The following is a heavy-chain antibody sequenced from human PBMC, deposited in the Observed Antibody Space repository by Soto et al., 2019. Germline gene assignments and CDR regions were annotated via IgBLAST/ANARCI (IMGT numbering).Heavy chain of an antibody. J-gene: IGHJ5*02. CDR2: IIPILGIA. D-gene: IGHD5-12*01. CDR3: GGGYDYWFDP. CDR1: GGTFSSYT. Sequence: QVQLVQSGAEVKKPGSSVKVSCKASGGTFSSYTISWVRQAPGQGLEWMGRIIPILGIANYAQKFQGRVTITADKSTSTDYMELSSLRSEDTAVYYCGGGYDYWFDPWGQGTLVTVSS. V-gene: IGHV1-69*02.